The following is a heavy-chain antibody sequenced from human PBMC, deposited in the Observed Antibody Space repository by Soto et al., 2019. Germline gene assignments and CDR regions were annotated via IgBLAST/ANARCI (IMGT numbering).Heavy chain of an antibody. D-gene: IGHD5-12*01. CDR1: GGTFSSYA. V-gene: IGHV1-69*01. J-gene: IGHJ6*02. CDR3: ARESRSYEEYYYYYYGMDV. CDR2: IIPIFGTA. Sequence: QVQLVQSGAEVKKPGSSVKVSCKASGGTFSSYAISWVRQAPGQGLEWMGGIIPIFGTANYAQKFQGRVTITADESTSTAYMELSSLRSEDTAVYYCARESRSYEEYYYYYYGMDVRGQGTTVTVSS.